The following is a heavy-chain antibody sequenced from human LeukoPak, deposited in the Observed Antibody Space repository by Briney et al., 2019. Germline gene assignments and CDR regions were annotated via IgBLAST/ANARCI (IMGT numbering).Heavy chain of an antibody. CDR2: ISYDGSNK. J-gene: IGHJ4*02. CDR1: GFTFSSYA. D-gene: IGHD3-22*01. CDR3: ARDGRMGDSDEFDY. Sequence: GRSLRLSCAASGFTFSSYAMHWVRQAPGKRLEWVAVISYDGSNKYYADSVKGRFTISRDNSKNTLYLQMNSLRAEDTAVYYCARDGRMGDSDEFDYWGQGTLVTVSS. V-gene: IGHV3-30-3*01.